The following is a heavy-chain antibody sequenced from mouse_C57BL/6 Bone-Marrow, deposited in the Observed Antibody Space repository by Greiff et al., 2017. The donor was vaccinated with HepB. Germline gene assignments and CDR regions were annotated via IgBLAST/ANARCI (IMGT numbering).Heavy chain of an antibody. CDR2: IYTRSGNT. CDR3: ARRDGPYAMDY. J-gene: IGHJ4*01. CDR1: GYTFTSYG. V-gene: IGHV1-81*01. Sequence: QVHVKQSGAELARPGASVKLSCKASGYTFTSYGISWVKQSTGQGLEWIGEIYTRSGNTYYNEKFKGKATLTADKSSSTAYMELRSLTSEDSAVYFCARRDGPYAMDYWGQGTSVTVSS. D-gene: IGHD1-1*01.